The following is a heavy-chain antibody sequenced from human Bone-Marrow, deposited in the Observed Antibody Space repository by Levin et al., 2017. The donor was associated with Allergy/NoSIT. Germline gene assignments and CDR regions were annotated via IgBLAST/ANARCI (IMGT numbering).Heavy chain of an antibody. V-gene: IGHV1-69*04. CDR2: IIPIIGIT. CDR1: GGTSSSYT. J-gene: IGHJ6*03. Sequence: ASVKVSCKASGGTSSSYTFNWVRQAPGQGLEWMGRIIPIIGITNYAQKFQGRVTITADKSTTKAYMELSSLRFEDTAVYFCARDEPRWGIEVPYYHYYMDVWGKGTTVTVSS. CDR3: ARDEPRWGIEVPYYHYYMDV. D-gene: IGHD2-2*01.